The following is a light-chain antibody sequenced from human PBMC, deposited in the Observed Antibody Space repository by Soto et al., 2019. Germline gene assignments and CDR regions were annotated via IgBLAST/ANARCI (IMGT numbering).Light chain of an antibody. V-gene: IGLV2-11*01. Sequence: QSVLTQPRSVSGSPGQSVTISCTGSRSEVGGYKYVSWYQQFPGKAPKLIIYDVAKRPSGVPGRFSGSKSGNTASLTISGLQAEDEGDYYCCSYGGGRTPLGFGGGTKLTVL. CDR3: CSYGGGRTPLG. CDR1: RSEVGGYKY. J-gene: IGLJ2*01. CDR2: DVA.